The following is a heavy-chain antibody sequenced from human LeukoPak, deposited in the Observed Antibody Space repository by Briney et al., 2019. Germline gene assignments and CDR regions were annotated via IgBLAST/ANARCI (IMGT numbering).Heavy chain of an antibody. CDR3: ARHPLAWFGEDKYYFDY. D-gene: IGHD3-10*01. Sequence: SETLSLTCTVSGGSISSSSYYWGWIRQPPGKGLEWIGSIYYSGSTYYNPSLKSRVTISVDTSKNQLSLKLSSVTAADTAVYYCARHPLAWFGEDKYYFDYWGQGTLVTVSS. J-gene: IGHJ4*02. CDR2: IYYSGST. V-gene: IGHV4-39*01. CDR1: GGSISSSSYY.